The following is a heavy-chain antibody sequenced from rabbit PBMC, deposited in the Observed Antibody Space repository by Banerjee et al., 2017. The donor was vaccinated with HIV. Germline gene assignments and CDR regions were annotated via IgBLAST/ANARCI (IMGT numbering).Heavy chain of an antibody. CDR2: INTSSGNT. D-gene: IGHD4-1*01. Sequence: QEQLEESGGDRVKPEGSLTLTCTAFAFSFSNKYVMFWVRQATGKGLEWIACINTSSGNTVYASWAKGRFTISKTSSTTVTLQMTSLTAADTATYFYARDLAGVIGWNFGLWGPGTLVTV. CDR1: AFSFSNKYV. CDR3: ARDLAGVIGWNFGL. J-gene: IGHJ6*01. V-gene: IGHV1S45*01.